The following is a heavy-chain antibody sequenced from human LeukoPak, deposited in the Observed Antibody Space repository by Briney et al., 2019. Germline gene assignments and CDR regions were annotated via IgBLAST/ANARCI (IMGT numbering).Heavy chain of an antibody. CDR3: ARVSSGYYYALDY. J-gene: IGHJ4*02. CDR2: IKQDGSEK. V-gene: IGHV3-7*03. D-gene: IGHD3-22*01. CDR1: GFTFSSYW. Sequence: PGGSLRLSCAASGFTFSSYWMSWVRQAPGKGLEWVANIKQDGSEKYYVDSVKGRFTISRDNAKNSLYLQMNSLRAEDTAVYYCARVSSGYYYALDYWGQGTLVTVSS.